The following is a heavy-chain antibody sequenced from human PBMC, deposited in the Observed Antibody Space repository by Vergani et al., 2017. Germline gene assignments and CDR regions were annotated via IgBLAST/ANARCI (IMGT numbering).Heavy chain of an antibody. CDR1: GFTFSSYS. D-gene: IGHD6-19*01. Sequence: VQLVESGGGLVQPGGSLRLSCAASGFTFSSYSMNWVRQAPGKGLEWVSYISSSSSTIYYADSVKGRFTISRDNAKNSLYLQMNSLRAEDTAVYYCAREYQQWLCGVGYWGQGTLVTVSS. CDR3: AREYQQWLCGVGY. J-gene: IGHJ4*02. V-gene: IGHV3-48*04. CDR2: ISSSSSTI.